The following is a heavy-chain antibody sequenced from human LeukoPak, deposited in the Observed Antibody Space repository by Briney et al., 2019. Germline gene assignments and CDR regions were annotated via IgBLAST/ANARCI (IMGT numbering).Heavy chain of an antibody. CDR2: INAGNGNT. Sequence: SVTVSCKASGYTFTNYAMHLVQLPPGQRPEWMGWINAGNGNTKYSQKFQGRVTITRDTSASTAYMELSSLRSEDTAVYYCARGIAVAGRGYWGQGTLVTVSS. V-gene: IGHV1-3*01. CDR3: ARGIAVAGRGY. D-gene: IGHD6-19*01. CDR1: GYTFTNYA. J-gene: IGHJ4*02.